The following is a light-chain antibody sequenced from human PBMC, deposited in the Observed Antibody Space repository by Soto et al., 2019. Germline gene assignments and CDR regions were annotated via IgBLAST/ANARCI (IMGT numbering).Light chain of an antibody. CDR2: DVS. J-gene: IGLJ2*01. CDR3: SSYTSSRTHVV. CDR1: RADVGGYNF. Sequence: QSALTQPASVSGSPGQSITISCTGTRADVGGYNFVSWYQHHPGKAPKLMIYDVSNRPSGVSNRFSGSKSGNTASLTISGLQAEDEADYYCSSYTSSRTHVVFGGGTKLTVL. V-gene: IGLV2-14*03.